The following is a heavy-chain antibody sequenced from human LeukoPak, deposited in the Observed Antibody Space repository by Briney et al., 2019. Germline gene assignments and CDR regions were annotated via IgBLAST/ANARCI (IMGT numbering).Heavy chain of an antibody. Sequence: ASVKVSCKASGYTFTGYYMHWVRQAPGQGLEWMGWINPNSGGTNYAQDFHGRVTMTRDTSISTAYMELSRLRSDDTAVYYCARAGDSANLAWGQGTLVTVPS. CDR3: ARAGDSANLA. D-gene: IGHD3-22*01. CDR2: INPNSGGT. CDR1: GYTFTGYY. V-gene: IGHV1-2*02. J-gene: IGHJ5*02.